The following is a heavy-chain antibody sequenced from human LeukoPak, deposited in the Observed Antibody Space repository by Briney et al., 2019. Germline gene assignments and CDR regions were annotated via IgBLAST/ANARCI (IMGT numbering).Heavy chain of an antibody. Sequence: SQTLSLTCAISGDSVSSNSAAWNWIRQSPSRGLEWLGRTYYRSKWYNDYAVSVKSRITINPDTSKNQFSLQLNSVTPEDTAVYYCARVSGREYSYGEQEDQWREFDYWGQGTLVTVSS. J-gene: IGHJ4*02. D-gene: IGHD5-18*01. CDR2: TYYRSKWYN. CDR1: GDSVSSNSAA. CDR3: ARVSGREYSYGEQEDQWREFDY. V-gene: IGHV6-1*01.